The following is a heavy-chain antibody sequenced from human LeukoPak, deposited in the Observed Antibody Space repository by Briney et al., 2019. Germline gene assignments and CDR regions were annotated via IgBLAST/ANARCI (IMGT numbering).Heavy chain of an antibody. CDR3: ARGITFGGVIVFDF. J-gene: IGHJ4*02. CDR1: GGSISTYY. CDR2: IYYSGST. Sequence: PSETLSLTCTVSGGSISTYYWSWVRQPPGKGLEWIAYIYYSGSTNYSPSLKSRVTMSVDTSKKQFSLKMGSVTAADTAVYYCARGITFGGVIVFDFWGQGTLVTVSS. D-gene: IGHD3-16*02. V-gene: IGHV4-59*01.